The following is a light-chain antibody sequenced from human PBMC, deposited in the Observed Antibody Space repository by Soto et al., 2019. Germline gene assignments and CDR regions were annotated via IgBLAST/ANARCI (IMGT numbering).Light chain of an antibody. V-gene: IGKV1-27*01. CDR1: QAISNY. CDR2: AAS. J-gene: IGKJ1*01. CDR3: QKYNIAPWT. Sequence: DIKMNQSPSSLSAYIRDRVTITCLASQAISNYLAWYQQKPGKVPKLLIYAASTLQSGVPSRFSGSGSGTDFTLTISSLQPEDVATYYCQKYNIAPWTFGQGTNVDIK.